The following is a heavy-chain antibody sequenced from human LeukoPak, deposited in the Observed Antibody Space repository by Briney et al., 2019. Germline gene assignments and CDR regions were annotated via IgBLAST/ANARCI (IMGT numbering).Heavy chain of an antibody. CDR1: DGSISNYY. J-gene: IGHJ3*02. CDR3: ARTDYYDSSVIYYYALDI. CDR2: IDNSGST. V-gene: IGHV4-59*01. Sequence: SETLSLTCTVSDGSISNYYWSWVRQPPGKGLEWIAYIDNSGSTNYNPPLRSRVTISIDTSRNQFSLKLSSVTAADTAVYYCARTDYYDSSVIYYYALDIWGQGTMVTVSS. D-gene: IGHD3-22*01.